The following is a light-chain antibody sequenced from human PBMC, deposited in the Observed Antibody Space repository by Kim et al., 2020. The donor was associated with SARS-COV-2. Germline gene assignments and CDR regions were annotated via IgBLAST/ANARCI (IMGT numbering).Light chain of an antibody. CDR2: AAS. V-gene: IGKV1-39*01. CDR1: QSISSY. CDR3: KQSYSTPPIT. Sequence: DIQMTQSPSSLSASVGDRVTITCRASQSISSYLNWYQQKPGKAPKLLIYAASSLQSGVPSRFSGSGSGTDFTLTIISLQPEDFATYYCKQSYSTPPITFGGGTKVDIK. J-gene: IGKJ4*01.